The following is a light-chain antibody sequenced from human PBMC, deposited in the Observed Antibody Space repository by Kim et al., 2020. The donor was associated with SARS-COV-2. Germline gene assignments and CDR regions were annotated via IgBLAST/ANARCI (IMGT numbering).Light chain of an antibody. CDR1: QSISTH. CDR3: QQSYSTPIT. V-gene: IGKV1-39*01. CDR2: GAT. J-gene: IGKJ5*01. Sequence: ASVGERVTVTCRASQSISTHLHWYQQKPGKVPKLLIYGATTLQSGVPSRFSGSGSGTDFTLTITSLQPEDFATYYCQQSYSTPITFGQGTRLEIK.